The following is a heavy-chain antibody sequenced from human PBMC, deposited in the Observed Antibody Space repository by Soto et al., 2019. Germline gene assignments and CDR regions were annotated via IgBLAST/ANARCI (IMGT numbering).Heavy chain of an antibody. J-gene: IGHJ4*02. V-gene: IGHV1-18*01. CDR3: ARTPFRSYSSGWATTYYFDY. Sequence: QVQLVQSGAEVKKPGASVKVSCKASGYTFTSYGISWVRQAPGQGLERMGWISAYNGNTNYAQKLQGRVTMTTDTATSTAYMELRSLRSDDTAVYYCARTPFRSYSSGWATTYYFDYRGQGTLVTVSS. CDR1: GYTFTSYG. D-gene: IGHD6-19*01. CDR2: ISAYNGNT.